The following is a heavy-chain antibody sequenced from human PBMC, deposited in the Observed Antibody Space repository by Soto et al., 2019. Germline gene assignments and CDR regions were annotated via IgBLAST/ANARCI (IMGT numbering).Heavy chain of an antibody. Sequence: SGPTLVNPTPPLTLPCTFSRFSLESSGVGVAWIRQPPGKALGWLPLVYWSDEKRYSPTLKNRLTITKDTSKKEVVLTMTNMDPLDTATYYCEYKEYYVATGTYYNVRGLDPWGQGILVTVSS. J-gene: IGHJ5*02. CDR2: VYWSDEK. CDR1: RFSLESSGVG. D-gene: IGHD3-10*01. V-gene: IGHV2-5*01. CDR3: EYKEYYVATGTYYNVRGLDP.